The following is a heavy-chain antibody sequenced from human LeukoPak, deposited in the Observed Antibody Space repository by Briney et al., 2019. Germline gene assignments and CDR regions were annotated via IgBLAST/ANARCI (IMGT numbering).Heavy chain of an antibody. Sequence: PGGSLRLSCEASGFTFSTYAMSWVRQAPGKGLEWVSSISGNGRSTYYADSVKGQFTISRDNAKNSLYLQMNSLRAEDTAVYYCAGYYDFWSGYQYYFDYWGQGTLVTVSS. CDR2: ISGNGRST. CDR1: GFTFSTYA. D-gene: IGHD3-3*01. J-gene: IGHJ4*02. CDR3: AGYYDFWSGYQYYFDY. V-gene: IGHV3-23*01.